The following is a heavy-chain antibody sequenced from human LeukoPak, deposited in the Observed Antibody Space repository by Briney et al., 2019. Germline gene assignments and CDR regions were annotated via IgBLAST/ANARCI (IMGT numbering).Heavy chain of an antibody. D-gene: IGHD5-18*01. V-gene: IGHV4-39*07. CDR3: ARGPVDTAMVPSSFDY. J-gene: IGHJ4*02. Sequence: PSETLSLTCTVSGGSISSSSYYWGWIRQPPGKGLEWIGSIYYSGSTYYNPSLKSRVTISVDTSKNQFSLKLSSVTAADTAVYYCARGPVDTAMVPSSFDYWGQGTLVTVSS. CDR1: GGSISSSSYY. CDR2: IYYSGST.